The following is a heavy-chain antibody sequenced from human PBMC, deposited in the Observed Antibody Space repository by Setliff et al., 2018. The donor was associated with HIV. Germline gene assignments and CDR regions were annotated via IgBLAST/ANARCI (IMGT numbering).Heavy chain of an antibody. D-gene: IGHD6-19*01. J-gene: IGHJ5*02. Sequence: SETLSLTCAVSGASDISYIWWSWVRQPPGKGLEWIGEVYHTGSTNLNPSLQSRVTISVDSSKNQFSLNLFSVTAADTAVYYCARPRRVRSRAWYWFDIWGQGTLVTVSS. CDR3: ARPRRVRSRAWYWFDI. CDR2: VYHTGST. V-gene: IGHV4-4*02. CDR1: GASDISYIW.